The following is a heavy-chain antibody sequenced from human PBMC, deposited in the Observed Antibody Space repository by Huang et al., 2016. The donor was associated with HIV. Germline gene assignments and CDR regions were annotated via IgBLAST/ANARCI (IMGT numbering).Heavy chain of an antibody. V-gene: IGHV4-34*01. CDR2: INHSGST. J-gene: IGHJ3*02. D-gene: IGHD1-1*01. CDR3: ARERMMSWLDDHDAFDI. Sequence: QVQLQQWGAGLLKPSETLSLTCAVYGGAFSGYYWSWIRQSPGKGLAGIGEINHSGSTNYNPSLKRRRTISVDTSKNQFSLKLGSVTAADTAVYYCARERMMSWLDDHDAFDIWGQGTMVTVSS. CDR1: GGAFSGYY.